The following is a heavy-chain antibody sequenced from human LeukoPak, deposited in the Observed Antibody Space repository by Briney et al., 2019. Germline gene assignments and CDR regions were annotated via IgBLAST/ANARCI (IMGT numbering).Heavy chain of an antibody. CDR3: ANHRSTIFGVDLDY. J-gene: IGHJ4*02. V-gene: IGHV3-23*01. Sequence: GGSLRLSCAASGFTFSSYAMSWVRQAPGKGLEWVSAISGSGGSTYYADSVEGRFTISRDNSKNTLYLQMNSLRAEDTAVYYCANHRSTIFGVDLDYWGQGTLVTVSS. CDR2: ISGSGGST. CDR1: GFTFSSYA. D-gene: IGHD3-3*01.